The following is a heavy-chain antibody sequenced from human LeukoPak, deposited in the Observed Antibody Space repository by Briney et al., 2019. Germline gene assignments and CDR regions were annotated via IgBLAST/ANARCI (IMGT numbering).Heavy chain of an antibody. V-gene: IGHV1-46*01. J-gene: IGHJ4*02. CDR3: ARAPDTSGYFAQPNFDY. D-gene: IGHD3-22*01. Sequence: ASVKVSCKASGYTFASHYLHWVRQAPGQGLEWMGIINPSGGVTSSAQKFQGRVTMTRDTSLSTVFMELSSLTSEDTAEYYCARAPDTSGYFAQPNFDYWGQGTLVTVSS. CDR1: GYTFASHY. CDR2: INPSGGVT.